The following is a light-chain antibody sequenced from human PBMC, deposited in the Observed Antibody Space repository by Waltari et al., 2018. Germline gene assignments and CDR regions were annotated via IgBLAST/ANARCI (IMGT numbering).Light chain of an antibody. J-gene: IGLJ3*02. V-gene: IGLV1-51*02. CDR2: ENH. Sequence: QSVLAQPPSVSAAPGPRVTISCSGSSSNIGSDYVSWYQQFPGTAPKLLIQENHERPSGIPDRFSGSESGTSATLDITGLQTGDEAVYYCATWDSSLSAWVFGGGTKLTVL. CDR3: ATWDSSLSAWV. CDR1: SSNIGSDY.